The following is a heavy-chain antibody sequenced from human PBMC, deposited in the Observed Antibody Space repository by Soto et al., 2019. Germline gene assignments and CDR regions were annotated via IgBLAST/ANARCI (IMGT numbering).Heavy chain of an antibody. CDR1: GDPITSSKW. V-gene: IGHV4-4*02. D-gene: IGHD2-21*01. CDR2: IFHDGRT. Sequence: SETLSLTCAVSGDPITSSKWWTWVRQPPGKGLEWIGEIFHDGRTAYDPPLKSRVTISVDKSKHQISLKLTSVTAADTAVYYCAGRVIRAEGGGMGVWGQGTMVTVSS. CDR3: AGRVIRAEGGGMGV. J-gene: IGHJ6*02.